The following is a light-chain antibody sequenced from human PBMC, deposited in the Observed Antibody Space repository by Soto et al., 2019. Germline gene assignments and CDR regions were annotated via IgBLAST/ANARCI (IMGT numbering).Light chain of an antibody. Sequence: DIQMTQSPSTLSVSIGDRVTITCRASQTINRRLAWYQQKPGPAPKLLIYDASSLGSGGPSRFSGSGSGTEFTLTISSLQPDGFATYYCQHYSNYPWTFGQGTKVEIK. V-gene: IGKV1-5*01. CDR3: QHYSNYPWT. CDR2: DAS. CDR1: QTINRR. J-gene: IGKJ1*01.